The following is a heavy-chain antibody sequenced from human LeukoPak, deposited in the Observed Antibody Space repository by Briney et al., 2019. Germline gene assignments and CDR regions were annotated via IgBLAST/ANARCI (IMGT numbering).Heavy chain of an antibody. V-gene: IGHV1-69*04. CDR1: GYTFTSYD. J-gene: IGHJ4*02. CDR2: IIPILGIA. CDR3: ARLGSSNHRGIDY. Sequence: GASVKVSCKASGYTFTSYDINWVRQATGQGLEWMGRIIPILGIANYAQKFQGRVTITADKSTSTAYMELSSLGAEDTAVYYCARLGSSNHRGIDYWGQGTLVTVSS. D-gene: IGHD4-11*01.